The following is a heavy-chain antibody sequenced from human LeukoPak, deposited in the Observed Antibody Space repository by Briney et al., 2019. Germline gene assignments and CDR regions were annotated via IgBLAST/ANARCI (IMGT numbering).Heavy chain of an antibody. V-gene: IGHV4-39*07. D-gene: IGHD5-12*01. CDR3: ARDRSGSGYDY. CDR1: GGSISSSSYY. J-gene: IGHJ4*02. CDR2: IYYSGST. Sequence: PSETLSPTCTVSGGSISSSSYYWGWIRQPPGKGLEWIGSIYYSGSTYYNPSLKSRVTISVDTSKNQFSLKLSSVTAADTAVYYCARDRSGSGYDYWGQGTLVTVSS.